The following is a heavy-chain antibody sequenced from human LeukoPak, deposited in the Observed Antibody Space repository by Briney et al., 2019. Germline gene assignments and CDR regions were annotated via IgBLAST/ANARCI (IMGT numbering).Heavy chain of an antibody. J-gene: IGHJ1*01. V-gene: IGHV4-59*01. CDR2: IYYSGST. CDR1: GGSISSYY. Sequence: SETLSLTCTVSGGSISSYYWSWIRQPPGKGLDWIGYIYYSGSTNYNPSLKSRVTISEDTSKNQFSLNLSSVTAADTAVYYCARDSRTGKYFQHWGQGTLVTVSS. CDR3: ARDSRTGKYFQH. D-gene: IGHD1-14*01.